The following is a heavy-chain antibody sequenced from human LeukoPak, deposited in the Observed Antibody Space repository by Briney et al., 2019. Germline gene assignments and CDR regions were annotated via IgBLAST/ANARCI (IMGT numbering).Heavy chain of an antibody. CDR3: ARVGALSSSWLLY. CDR2: INWSGGST. Sequence: PGGSLRLSCAASGFTFDDYGMSWVRHAPGKGLEWVSGINWSGGSTGYTDSVKGRFTISRDNAKNSLYLQMNSLRAEDTAVYFCARVGALSSSWLLYWGQGTLVTVSS. CDR1: GFTFDDYG. D-gene: IGHD6-13*01. J-gene: IGHJ4*02. V-gene: IGHV3-20*04.